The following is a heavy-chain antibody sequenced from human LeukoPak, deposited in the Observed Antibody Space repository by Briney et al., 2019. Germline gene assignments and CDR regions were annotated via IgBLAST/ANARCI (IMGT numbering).Heavy chain of an antibody. Sequence: GESLKISCKGSGDIFTSYWIGWVRQMPGKGLEWMGIIYPGDSDTRYSPSFQGQVTISADKSISTAYLQWSSLKASDTAMYYCARHLGTGTTLYYFDYWGQGTLVTVSS. CDR2: IYPGDSDT. D-gene: IGHD1-1*01. J-gene: IGHJ4*02. CDR3: ARHLGTGTTLYYFDY. V-gene: IGHV5-51*01. CDR1: GDIFTSYW.